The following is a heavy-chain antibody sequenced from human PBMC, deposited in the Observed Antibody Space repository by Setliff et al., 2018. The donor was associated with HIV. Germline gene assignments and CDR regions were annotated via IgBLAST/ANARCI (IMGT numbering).Heavy chain of an antibody. V-gene: IGHV3-9*01. Sequence: SLRLSCVLFGLTFDDYGMHWVRQAPGKGLEWVASITWNGAIVAHADSVRGRFTISRDNAKNLLYLQMNNLRVEDAAVYYCARGDYGSGSCPQHWGRGTLVTVSS. D-gene: IGHD3-10*01. J-gene: IGHJ1*01. CDR1: GLTFDDYG. CDR3: ARGDYGSGSCPQH. CDR2: ITWNGAIV.